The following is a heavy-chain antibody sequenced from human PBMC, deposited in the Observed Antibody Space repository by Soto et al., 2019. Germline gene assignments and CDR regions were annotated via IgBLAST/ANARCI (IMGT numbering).Heavy chain of an antibody. CDR1: GYSVTNSNW. CDR3: ARLISGTFEAFDI. J-gene: IGHJ3*02. V-gene: IGHV4-28*01. D-gene: IGHD1-1*01. CDR2: IYYSGST. Sequence: QVQLQESGPGLVKPSDTLSLTCAVSGYSVTNSNWWGWIRQPPGKGLEWIGYIYYSGSTSYIPSLKSRVTMSLDTSKNQVSLKLKSVTAVDTARYYCARLISGTFEAFDIWGQGTMVTVSS.